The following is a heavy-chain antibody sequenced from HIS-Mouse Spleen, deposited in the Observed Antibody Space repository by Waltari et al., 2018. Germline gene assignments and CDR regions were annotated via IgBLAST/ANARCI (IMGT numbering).Heavy chain of an antibody. Sequence: QVQLVESGGGVVQPGSSLRLSCAASGFTFSSYGMHWVRQAQGKGRECVEVIWYDGSNKYYADSVKGRFTISRDNSKNTLYLQMNSLRAEDTAVYYCAKDLARKDSGYDAFDIWGQGTMVTVPS. CDR1: GFTFSSYG. J-gene: IGHJ3*02. V-gene: IGHV3-33*06. CDR3: AKDLARKDSGYDAFDI. D-gene: IGHD5-12*01. CDR2: IWYDGSNK.